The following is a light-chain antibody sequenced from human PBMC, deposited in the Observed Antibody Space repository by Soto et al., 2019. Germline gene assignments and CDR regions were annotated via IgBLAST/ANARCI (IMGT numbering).Light chain of an antibody. J-gene: IGKJ1*01. CDR2: DAS. Sequence: DIQMTQSPSTLSASVGDRVTITCRASQSISSWLAWYQQKPGKAPKLLIYDASSLESGVPSRFSGSGSGTEFTLTINSLQPDDFATDYCQQYNSYSTFGQGTKVEIK. CDR3: QQYNSYST. CDR1: QSISSW. V-gene: IGKV1-5*01.